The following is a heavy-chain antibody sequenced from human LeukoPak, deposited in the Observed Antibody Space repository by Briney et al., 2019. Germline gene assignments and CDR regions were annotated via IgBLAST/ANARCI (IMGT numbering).Heavy chain of an antibody. D-gene: IGHD3-10*01. CDR1: GGSISSYY. CDR3: ARDLMVRGIDY. J-gene: IGHJ4*02. CDR2: IYYSGST. Sequence: SETLSLTCTVSGGSISSYYWSWTRQPPGKGLEWIGYIYYSGSTNYNPSLKSRVTISVDTSKNQFSLKLSSVTAADTAVYYCARDLMVRGIDYWGQGTLVTVSS. V-gene: IGHV4-59*01.